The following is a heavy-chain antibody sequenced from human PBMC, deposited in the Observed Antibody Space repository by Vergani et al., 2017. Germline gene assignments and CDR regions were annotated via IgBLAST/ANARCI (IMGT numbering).Heavy chain of an antibody. Sequence: QVQLVESGGGVVQPGRSLRLSCAASGFTFSSYAMQWVRQAPGKGLEWVAVISYDGSNKYYADSVKCRFTISRDNSTNTLYLQMNSLRAEDTAVYYCARDPGAACRPRSYFDYWGQGTLVTVSS. CDR1: GFTFSSYA. CDR3: ARDPGAACRPRSYFDY. J-gene: IGHJ4*02. D-gene: IGHD6-6*01. V-gene: IGHV3-30-3*01. CDR2: ISYDGSNK.